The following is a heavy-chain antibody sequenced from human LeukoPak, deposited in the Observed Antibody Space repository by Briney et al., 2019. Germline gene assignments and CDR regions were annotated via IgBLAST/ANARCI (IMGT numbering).Heavy chain of an antibody. J-gene: IGHJ3*02. CDR3: ARGSVLGRTIFGVVAWDAFDI. Sequence: SETLSLTCTVSGGSISSYYWSWIRQPPGKGLEWIGYIYYSGSTNYNPSLKSRVTMSVDTSKNQFSLKLSSVTAADTAVYYCARGSVLGRTIFGVVAWDAFDIWGQGTMVTVSS. V-gene: IGHV4-59*12. D-gene: IGHD3-3*01. CDR2: IYYSGST. CDR1: GGSISSYY.